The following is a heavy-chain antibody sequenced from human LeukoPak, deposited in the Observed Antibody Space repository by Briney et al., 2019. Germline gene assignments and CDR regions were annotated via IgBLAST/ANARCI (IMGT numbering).Heavy chain of an antibody. CDR3: ARQHDILTGLSWFDP. D-gene: IGHD3-9*01. V-gene: IGHV4-39*01. CDR2: IYYSGST. J-gene: IGHJ5*02. CDR1: GGSISSSSYY. Sequence: SETLSLTCTASGGSISSSSYYWGWIRQPPGKGLEWIGSIYYSGSTYYNPSLKSRVTISVDTSKNQFSLKLSSVTAADTAVYYCARQHDILTGLSWFDPWGQGTLVTVSS.